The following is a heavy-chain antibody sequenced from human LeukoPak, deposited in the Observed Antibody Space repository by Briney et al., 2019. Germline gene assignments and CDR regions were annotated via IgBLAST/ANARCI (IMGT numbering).Heavy chain of an antibody. J-gene: IGHJ5*02. V-gene: IGHV1-18*01. D-gene: IGHD2-15*01. CDR3: AREFCSGGSCYSRWFDP. CDR1: GYTFTNYG. Sequence: ASVKVSCKASGYTFTNYGFNWVRQAPGQGLEWMGWISAYNGNTDYAQKFQGRVTMTTDTSTSTAYMELRTLRSDDTAVYYCAREFCSGGSCYSRWFDPWGQGTLVTVSS. CDR2: ISAYNGNT.